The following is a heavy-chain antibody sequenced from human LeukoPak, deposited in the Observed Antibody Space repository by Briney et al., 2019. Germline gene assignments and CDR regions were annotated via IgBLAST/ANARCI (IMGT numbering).Heavy chain of an antibody. V-gene: IGHV5-10-1*01. J-gene: IGHJ4*02. CDR3: ARRTYSSGWSHFDY. D-gene: IGHD6-19*01. CDR2: IDPSDSYT. Sequence: GESLKISCKGSGYSFTSYWISWVRQMPGKGLERIGRIDPSDSYTNYSPSFQGHVTISADKSISTAYLQWSSLKASDTAMYYCARRTYSSGWSHFDYWGQGTLVTVSS. CDR1: GYSFTSYW.